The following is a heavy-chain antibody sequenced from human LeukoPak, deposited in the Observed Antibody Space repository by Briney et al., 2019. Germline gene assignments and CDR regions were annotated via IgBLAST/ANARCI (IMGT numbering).Heavy chain of an antibody. J-gene: IGHJ3*02. D-gene: IGHD3-22*01. CDR2: ISSSSSYI. V-gene: IGHV3-21*01. CDR3: AREDSSGYYYGAFDI. Sequence: GGSLRLSCAASGFTFSSYSMNWVRQAPGKGLEWVSSISSSSSYIHYADSVKGRFTISRDNAKNSLYLQMNSLRAEDTAVYYCAREDSSGYYYGAFDIWGQGTMVTVSS. CDR1: GFTFSSYS.